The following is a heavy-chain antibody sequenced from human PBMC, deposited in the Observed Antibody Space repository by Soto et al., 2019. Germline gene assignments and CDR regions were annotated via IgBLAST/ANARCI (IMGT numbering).Heavy chain of an antibody. CDR2: IYYSGST. J-gene: IGHJ4*02. D-gene: IGHD3-3*01. V-gene: IGHV4-59*01. Sequence: SETLSLTCTFSGCSISSYYWSWIRQPPGKGLEWIGYIYYSGSTNYNPSLKSRVTISVDTSKNQFSLKLSSVTAADTAVYYCAREAFYDFWSGYSNYFDYRGQGTLVTVSS. CDR3: AREAFYDFWSGYSNYFDY. CDR1: GCSISSYY.